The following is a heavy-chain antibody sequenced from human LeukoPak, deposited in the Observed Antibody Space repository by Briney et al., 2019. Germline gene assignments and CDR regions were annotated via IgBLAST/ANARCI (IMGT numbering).Heavy chain of an antibody. CDR3: TESYDSSGFDY. Sequence: PGGSLRLSCAASGFTFSNAWMSWVRQAPGKGLEWVGRIKSKTDGGTTDYAAHVKGRFTISRDDSKNTLYPQMNSLKTEDTAVYYCTESYDSSGFDYWGQGTLVTVSS. V-gene: IGHV3-15*01. CDR2: IKSKTDGGTT. J-gene: IGHJ4*02. CDR1: GFTFSNAW. D-gene: IGHD3-22*01.